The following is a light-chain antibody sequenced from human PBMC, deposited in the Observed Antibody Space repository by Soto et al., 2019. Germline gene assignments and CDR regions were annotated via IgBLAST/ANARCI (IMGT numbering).Light chain of an antibody. CDR1: QSVTSSY. V-gene: IGKV3-20*01. Sequence: EIMLTQSPGTLSLSPGEGATLSCRASQSVTSSYLAWYQQKPGQAPRLLIYGASSRATGIPDRFSGSGSGTDFTITINRLEPEDFAVYYCQHYGSSPQTFGQGTKLEFK. CDR3: QHYGSSPQT. CDR2: GAS. J-gene: IGKJ1*01.